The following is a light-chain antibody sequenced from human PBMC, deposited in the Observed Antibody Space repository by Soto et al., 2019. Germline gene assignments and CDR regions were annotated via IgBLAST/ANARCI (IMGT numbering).Light chain of an antibody. CDR2: EVI. CDR1: SSDVAAYNF. J-gene: IGLJ1*01. CDR3: SSYTSSSTLV. V-gene: IGLV2-14*03. Sequence: QSALTQPASVSGSPGQSITISCTGTSSDVAAYNFVSWYQQHPGEVPKLMIYEVIKRPSGVSSRFSGSKSGNTASLSISGLQAEDEADYYCSSYTSSSTLVFGTGTKLTVL.